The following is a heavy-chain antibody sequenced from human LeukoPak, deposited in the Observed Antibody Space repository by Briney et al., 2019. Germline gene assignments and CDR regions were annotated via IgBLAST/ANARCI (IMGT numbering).Heavy chain of an antibody. V-gene: IGHV1-69*05. Sequence: ASVKVSCKASGGTFSSYAISWVRQAPGQGLEWMGGIIPIFGTANYAQKFQGWVTMTRDTSISTAYMELSRLRSDDTAVYYCARDLYSSSWPNWFDPWGQGTLVTVSS. J-gene: IGHJ5*02. D-gene: IGHD6-13*01. CDR1: GGTFSSYA. CDR2: IIPIFGTA. CDR3: ARDLYSSSWPNWFDP.